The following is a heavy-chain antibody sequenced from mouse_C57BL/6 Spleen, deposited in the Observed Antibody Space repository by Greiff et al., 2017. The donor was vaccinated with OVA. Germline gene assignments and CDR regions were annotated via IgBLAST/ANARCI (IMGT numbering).Heavy chain of an antibody. V-gene: IGHV1-59*01. J-gene: IGHJ4*01. CDR2: IDPSDSYT. CDR1: GYTFTSYW. Sequence: QVQLQQSGAELVRPGTSVKLSCKASGYTFTSYWMHWVKQRPGQGLEWIGVIDPSDSYTNYNQKFKGKATLTVDTSSSTAYMQLSSLTSEDSAVYYCARRGFGVDYWGQGTSGTVSS. CDR3: ARRGFGVDY.